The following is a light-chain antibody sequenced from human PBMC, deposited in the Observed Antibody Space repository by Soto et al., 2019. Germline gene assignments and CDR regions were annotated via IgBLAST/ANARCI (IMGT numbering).Light chain of an antibody. J-gene: IGKJ5*01. Sequence: EIVMTQSPATLSASPGDRVTLSCRASQSARSNSAWYQQKPGQTPRLLIYGASTRATGIPARFSGSGFETEFTLTISSLEPEDFAVYYCQQRSNWPITFGQGTRLEIK. CDR1: QSARSN. V-gene: IGKV3-15*01. CDR2: GAS. CDR3: QQRSNWPIT.